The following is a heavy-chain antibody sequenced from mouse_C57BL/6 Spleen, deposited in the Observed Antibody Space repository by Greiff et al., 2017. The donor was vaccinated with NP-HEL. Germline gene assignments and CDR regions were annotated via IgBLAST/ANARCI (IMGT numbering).Heavy chain of an antibody. Sequence: EVKLVESGGDLVKPGGSLKLSCAASGFTFSSYGMSWVRQTPDKRLEWVATISSGGSYTYYPDSVKGRFTISRDNAKNTLYLQMSSLKSEDTAMYYCARRGYYGSRGYAMDYWGQGTSVTVSS. CDR2: ISSGGSYT. D-gene: IGHD1-1*01. V-gene: IGHV5-6*02. J-gene: IGHJ4*01. CDR3: ARRGYYGSRGYAMDY. CDR1: GFTFSSYG.